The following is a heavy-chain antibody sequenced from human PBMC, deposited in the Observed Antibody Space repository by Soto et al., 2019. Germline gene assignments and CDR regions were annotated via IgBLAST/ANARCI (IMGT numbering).Heavy chain of an antibody. Sequence: EVQLVESGGDLVKPGGSLRLSCAASGFTFSSYAMSWVRQAPGKGLEWVSAISGSGGSTYYADSVKGRFTISRDNSKNTLYLQMNSLRAEDTAVYYCAKAYGRDYYDSSGYYNLGYYFDYWGQGTLVTVSS. J-gene: IGHJ4*02. CDR2: ISGSGGST. CDR3: AKAYGRDYYDSSGYYNLGYYFDY. V-gene: IGHV3-23*04. CDR1: GFTFSSYA. D-gene: IGHD3-22*01.